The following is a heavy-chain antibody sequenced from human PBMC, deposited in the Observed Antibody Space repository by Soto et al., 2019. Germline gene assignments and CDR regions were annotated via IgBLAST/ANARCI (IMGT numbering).Heavy chain of an antibody. V-gene: IGHV3-9*01. Sequence: EVQLVESGGGLVQPGRSLRLSCAASGFTFDDYAMHWVRQAPGKGLEWVSGISWNSGSIGYADSVKGRFTISRDNAKNSLYLQMNRLRAEDTALYYCAKDTVLRFLEWSPSFDYWGQGTLVTVSS. CDR2: ISWNSGSI. CDR3: AKDTVLRFLEWSPSFDY. CDR1: GFTFDDYA. J-gene: IGHJ4*02. D-gene: IGHD3-3*01.